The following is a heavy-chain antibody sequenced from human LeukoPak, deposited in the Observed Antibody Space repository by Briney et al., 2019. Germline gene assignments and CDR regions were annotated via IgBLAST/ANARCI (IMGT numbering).Heavy chain of an antibody. V-gene: IGHV1-46*01. D-gene: IGHD5-12*01. Sequence: ASVKVSCKASGYTFTSYYMHWVRQAPGQGLEWMGIINPSGGSTSYAQKFQGRVTMTRNTSISTAYMELSSLRSEDTAVYYCAFDSGYSFDYWGQGTLVTVSS. CDR2: INPSGGST. J-gene: IGHJ4*02. CDR3: AFDSGYSFDY. CDR1: GYTFTSYY.